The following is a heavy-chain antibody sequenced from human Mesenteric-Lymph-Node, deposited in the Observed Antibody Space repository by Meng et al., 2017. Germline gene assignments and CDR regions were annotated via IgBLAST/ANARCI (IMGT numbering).Heavy chain of an antibody. CDR1: GFSFSAYT. CDR2: IASHGITT. V-gene: IGHV3-30*14. J-gene: IGHJ6*02. Sequence: GESLKISCAASGFSFSAYTMHWVRQAPGKGLEWVAFIASHGITTHYAGSVKGRFTISRDNSKSTLYLQMNSLRAEDTAVYYCARVGPDYYYGMDVWGQGTTVTVSS. CDR3: ARVGPDYYYGMDV.